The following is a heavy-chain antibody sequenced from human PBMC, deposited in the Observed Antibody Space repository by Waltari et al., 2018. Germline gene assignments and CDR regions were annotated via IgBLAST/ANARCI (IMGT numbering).Heavy chain of an antibody. CDR1: GFTFSSYE. CDR3: ARFIGVGSLGGMDV. Sequence: EVQLVESGGGLVQPGGSLRLSCAASGFTFSSYEMKWVRQAPGKGLEWVSYISSSGSTIYYADSVKGRFTISRDNAKNSLYLQMNSLRAEDTAVYYCARFIGVGSLGGMDVWGQGTTVTVSS. J-gene: IGHJ6*02. CDR2: ISSSGSTI. D-gene: IGHD2-8*01. V-gene: IGHV3-48*03.